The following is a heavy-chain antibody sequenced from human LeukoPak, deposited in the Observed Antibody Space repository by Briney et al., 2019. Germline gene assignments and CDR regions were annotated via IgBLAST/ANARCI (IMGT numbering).Heavy chain of an antibody. CDR1: GGSISSYY. D-gene: IGHD6-13*01. CDR2: INHSGST. CDR3: AREIAAAGSPNGMDV. V-gene: IGHV4-34*01. Sequence: SETLSLTCTVSGGSISSYYWSWIRQPPGKGLEWIGEINHSGSTNYNPSLKSRVTISVDTSKNQFSLKLSSVTAADTAVYYCAREIAAAGSPNGMDVWGQGTTVTVSS. J-gene: IGHJ6*02.